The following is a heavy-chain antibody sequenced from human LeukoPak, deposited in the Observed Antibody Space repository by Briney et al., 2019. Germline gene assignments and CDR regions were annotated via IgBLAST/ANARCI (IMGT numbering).Heavy chain of an antibody. CDR1: AFTFSDYS. Sequence: GGSLRLSCAASAFTFSDYSMNWVRQAPGKGLEWISYISGRSSTIYYADSVKGRFTISRDNSQNTVDLHMNSLRAEDTAVYYCAKDAQRGFDYSNSLEYWGQGTLVTVSS. J-gene: IGHJ4*02. D-gene: IGHD4-11*01. V-gene: IGHV3-48*01. CDR2: ISGRSSTI. CDR3: AKDAQRGFDYSNSLEY.